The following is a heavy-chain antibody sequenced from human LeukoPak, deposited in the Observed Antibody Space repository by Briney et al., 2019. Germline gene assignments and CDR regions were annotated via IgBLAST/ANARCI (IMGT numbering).Heavy chain of an antibody. CDR3: ARDTPGDGYNRGDY. CDR2: ISAYNGNT. J-gene: IGHJ4*02. V-gene: IGHV1-18*01. D-gene: IGHD5-24*01. CDR1: GYTFTSYG. Sequence: ASVKVSCKASGYTFTSYGFSWVRQAPGQGLEWMGWISAYNGNTRYAQNLQGRVTMTTDSSSSTTYMELRNLRSDDTAVYFCARDTPGDGYNRGDYWRQGTLVTVSS.